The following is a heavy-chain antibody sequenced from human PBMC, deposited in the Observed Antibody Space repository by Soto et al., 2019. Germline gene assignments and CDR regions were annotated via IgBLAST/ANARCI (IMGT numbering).Heavy chain of an antibody. V-gene: IGHV4-34*01. D-gene: IGHD6-13*01. CDR1: GGSFSGYY. J-gene: IGHJ6*02. CDR3: ARSIAAAGTWYYYYYYGMDV. Sequence: PSETLSLTCAVYGGSFSGYYWSWIRQPPGKGLEWIGEINHSGRTNYNPSLKSRVTISVDTSKNQFSLKLSSVTAEDTAVYYCARSIAAAGTWYYYYYYGMDVWGQGHTVT. CDR2: INHSGRT.